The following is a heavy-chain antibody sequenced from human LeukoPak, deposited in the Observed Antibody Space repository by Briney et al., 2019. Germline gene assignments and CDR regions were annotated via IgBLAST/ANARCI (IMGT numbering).Heavy chain of an antibody. Sequence: GGSLRLSCAASGFTFSSYEMNWVRQAPGKGLEWVSYISSSGSTIYYADSVKGRFTISRDNSKTMLYLQMNSLRAEDTAVYYCARGLRYFDWVDWGQGTLVTVSS. J-gene: IGHJ4*02. D-gene: IGHD3-9*01. CDR1: GFTFSSYE. CDR2: ISSSGSTI. CDR3: ARGLRYFDWVD. V-gene: IGHV3-48*03.